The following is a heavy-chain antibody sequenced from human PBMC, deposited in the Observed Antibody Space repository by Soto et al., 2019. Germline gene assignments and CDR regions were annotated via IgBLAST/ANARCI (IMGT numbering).Heavy chain of an antibody. CDR1: GFTFSSYA. J-gene: IGHJ4*02. CDR3: AKDYFGTGSGSYYFDY. D-gene: IGHD1-26*01. CDR2: ISGSGGST. V-gene: IGHV3-23*01. Sequence: GGSLRLSCAASGFTFSSYAMSWVHQAPGKGLEWVSAISGSGGSTYYADSVKGRFTISRDNSKNTLYLQMNSLRAEDTAVYYCAKDYFGTGSGSYYFDYWGQGTLVTVSS.